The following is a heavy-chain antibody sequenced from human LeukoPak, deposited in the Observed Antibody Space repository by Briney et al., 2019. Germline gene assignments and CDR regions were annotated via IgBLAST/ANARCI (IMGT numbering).Heavy chain of an antibody. J-gene: IGHJ4*02. D-gene: IGHD5-18*01. Sequence: ASVKVSCKTSGYTFTSYHMHWVRQAPGQGLEWVGILKSSGDTTVYAQKFQGRVTVTRDTSTSTVYMELSSLSSEDTALYYCVREEAHTYNFGFWGPGTLVTVSS. CDR2: LKSSGDTT. CDR1: GYTFTSYH. V-gene: IGHV1-46*01. CDR3: VREEAHTYNFGF.